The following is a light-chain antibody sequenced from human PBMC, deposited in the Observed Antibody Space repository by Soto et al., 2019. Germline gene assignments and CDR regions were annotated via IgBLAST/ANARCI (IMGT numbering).Light chain of an antibody. J-gene: IGKJ3*01. CDR3: QQYNDWPT. V-gene: IGKV3-15*01. Sequence: EIVMTQSPATLSVSPGERATLSCRASQSVSNNLAWYQQKPGQAPRLLIYSASIRATGIPARFSGSASGTEFTLTISSLQSEDFAVYYRQQYNDWPTFGPGTKVDIK. CDR2: SAS. CDR1: QSVSNN.